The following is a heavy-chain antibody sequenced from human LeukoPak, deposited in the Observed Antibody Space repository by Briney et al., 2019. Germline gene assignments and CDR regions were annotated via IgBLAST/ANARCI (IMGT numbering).Heavy chain of an antibody. J-gene: IGHJ4*02. Sequence: GGSLRLSCAASGFTFSSYAMSWVRQAPGKGLEWDSAISGSADSTYYGDSVKGRFTISRDNSKNTLYLQMNSLRAEDTAVYYCAKTRPLDSSSWSHGDYWGQGTLVTVSS. V-gene: IGHV3-23*01. CDR1: GFTFSSYA. CDR3: AKTRPLDSSSWSHGDY. CDR2: ISGSADST. D-gene: IGHD6-13*01.